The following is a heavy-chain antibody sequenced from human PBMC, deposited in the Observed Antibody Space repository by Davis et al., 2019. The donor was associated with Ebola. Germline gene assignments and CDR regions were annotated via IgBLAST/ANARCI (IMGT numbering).Heavy chain of an antibody. CDR2: ISYDGSNK. D-gene: IGHD5-12*01. CDR1: GFTFSSYA. CDR3: ARAPYSGYDRPLDY. Sequence: GESLKISCAASGFTFSSYAMHWVRQAPGKGLEWVAVISYDGSNKYYADSVKGRFTISRDNSKNTLYLQMNSLRAEDTAVYYCARAPYSGYDRPLDYWGQGTLVTVSS. V-gene: IGHV3-30-3*01. J-gene: IGHJ4*02.